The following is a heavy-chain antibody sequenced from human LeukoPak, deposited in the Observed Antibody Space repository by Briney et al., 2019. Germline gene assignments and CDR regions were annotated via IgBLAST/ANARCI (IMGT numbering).Heavy chain of an antibody. Sequence: SVKVSCKASGGTFSSYTISWARQAPGQGLEWMGRIIPILGIANYAQKFQGRVTITADKSTSTAYMELSSLRSEDTAVYYCARGQGVVVKDWFDPWGQGTLVTVSS. J-gene: IGHJ5*02. CDR2: IIPILGIA. CDR1: GGTFSSYT. CDR3: ARGQGVVVKDWFDP. V-gene: IGHV1-69*02. D-gene: IGHD2-15*01.